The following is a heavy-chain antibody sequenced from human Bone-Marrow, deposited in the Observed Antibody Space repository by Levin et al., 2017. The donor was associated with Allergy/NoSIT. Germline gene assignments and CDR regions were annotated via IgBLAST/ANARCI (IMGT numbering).Heavy chain of an antibody. D-gene: IGHD1-26*01. Sequence: SQTLSLTCKVSGGSISSGGYYWHWIRQVPGQGLQWVGHISSKGATYYNSSLQSRLTISADTSQNQFSLNLRSVTVADTAVYYCVRSSPEHSASSWFDPWGQGSLVTVSS. CDR2: ISSKGAT. CDR1: GGSISSGGYY. V-gene: IGHV4-31*02. CDR3: VRSSPEHSASSWFDP. J-gene: IGHJ5*02.